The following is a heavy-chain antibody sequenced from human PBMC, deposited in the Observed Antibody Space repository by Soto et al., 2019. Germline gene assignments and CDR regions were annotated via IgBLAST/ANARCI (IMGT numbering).Heavy chain of an antibody. J-gene: IGHJ6*02. V-gene: IGHV1-69*05. Sequence: QVQLVQSGAEVKKPGSSVKVSCKASGGTFSSYAISWVRQAPGQGLEWMGGIIPIFGTANYVQKFQGRVTITXXEXTXTAYMELSSLRSEDTAVYYCARDLYYDFWSSYGMDVWGQGTTVTVSS. CDR3: ARDLYYDFWSSYGMDV. D-gene: IGHD3-3*01. CDR2: IIPIFGTA. CDR1: GGTFSSYA.